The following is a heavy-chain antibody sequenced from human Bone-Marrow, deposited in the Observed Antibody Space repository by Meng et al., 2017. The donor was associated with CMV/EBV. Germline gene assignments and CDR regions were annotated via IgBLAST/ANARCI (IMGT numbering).Heavy chain of an antibody. D-gene: IGHD4-17*01. V-gene: IGHV1-2*02. CDR2: INPNSGGT. CDR1: GYTFTGYY. Sequence: QGGLWRSGAGGKKPGAYVKVSCKASGYTFTGYYMHWVRQAPGQGLEWMGWINPNSGGTNYAQKFQGRVTMTRDTSISTAYMELSRLRSDDTAVYYCARDLDYGDYASDYWGQGTLVTVSS. J-gene: IGHJ4*02. CDR3: ARDLDYGDYASDY.